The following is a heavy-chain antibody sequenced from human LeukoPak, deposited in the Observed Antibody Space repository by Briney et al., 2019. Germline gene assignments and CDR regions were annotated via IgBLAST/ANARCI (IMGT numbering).Heavy chain of an antibody. CDR3: AREKGPYGPGSTRHFDY. CDR1: GFTFSSYA. Sequence: PGRSLRLSCAASGFTFSSYAMHWVRQAPGKGLDWVAVISYDGSNKYYADSVKGRFTISRDNSKNTLYLQMNSLRAEDTAVYYCAREKGPYGPGSTRHFDYWRQGTLVTVST. J-gene: IGHJ4*02. D-gene: IGHD3-10*01. CDR2: ISYDGSNK. V-gene: IGHV3-30*01.